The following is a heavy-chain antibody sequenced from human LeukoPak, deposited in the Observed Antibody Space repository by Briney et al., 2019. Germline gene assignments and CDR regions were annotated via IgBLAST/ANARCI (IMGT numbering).Heavy chain of an antibody. CDR2: ISSSSSYI. CDR3: AGYCNGGTCYSAFDY. V-gene: IGHV3-21*01. J-gene: IGHJ4*02. CDR1: GFTFSSYS. Sequence: PGGSLRLSCAASGFTFSSYSMNWVRQAPGKGLEWVSSISSSSSYIYYADSVKGRFTISRDNAKNSLYLQMNSLRAEDTAVYYCAGYCNGGTCYSAFDYWGQGTLVTVSS. D-gene: IGHD2-15*01.